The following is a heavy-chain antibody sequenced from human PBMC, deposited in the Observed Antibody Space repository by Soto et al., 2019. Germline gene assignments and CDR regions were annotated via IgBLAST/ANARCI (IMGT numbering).Heavy chain of an antibody. CDR1: GYTFNSYG. V-gene: IGHV1-18*01. CDR3: ARSIASAVDFDY. D-gene: IGHD6-25*01. CDR2: ISAYNGNT. Sequence: QVQLMQSGAEVKKPGASVKVSCKAPGYTFNSYGISWVRQAPGQGLEWMGWISAYNGNTKHAQKLQGRVTMTTDTSTSTAYMELRSLRSDDTAVYYCARSIASAVDFDYWGQGTLVTVSS. J-gene: IGHJ4*02.